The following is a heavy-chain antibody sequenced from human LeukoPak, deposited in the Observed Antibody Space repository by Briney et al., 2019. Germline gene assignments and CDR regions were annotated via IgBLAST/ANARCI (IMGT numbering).Heavy chain of an antibody. D-gene: IGHD2-2*01. V-gene: IGHV4-39*01. CDR1: GGSFSGYY. Sequence: KTSETLSLTCAVYGGSFSGYYWGWIRQPPGKGLEWIGSIYYSGSTYYNPSLKSRVTISVDTSKNQFSLKLSSVTAADTAVYYCARSIVDCSSTSCQKSPDAFDIWGQGTMVTVSS. J-gene: IGHJ3*02. CDR2: IYYSGST. CDR3: ARSIVDCSSTSCQKSPDAFDI.